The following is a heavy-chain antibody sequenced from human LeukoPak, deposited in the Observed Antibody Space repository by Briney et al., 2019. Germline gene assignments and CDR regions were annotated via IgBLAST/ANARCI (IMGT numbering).Heavy chain of an antibody. V-gene: IGHV4-59*01. CDR3: ARTTEGGYTYDYFYYYYMDV. J-gene: IGHJ6*03. Sequence: SSETLSLTCTVSGGSISSYYWSWIRQPPGKGLEWIGYIYYSGSTNYNPSLKSRVTISVDTSKDQFSLKLSSVTAADTAVYFCARTTEGGYTYDYFYYYYMDVWGKGTTVTISS. CDR2: IYYSGST. D-gene: IGHD5-18*01. CDR1: GGSISSYY.